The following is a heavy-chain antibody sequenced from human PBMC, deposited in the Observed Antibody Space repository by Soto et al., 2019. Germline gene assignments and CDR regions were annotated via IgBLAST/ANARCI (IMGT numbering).Heavy chain of an antibody. CDR1: GFTFSSYD. V-gene: IGHV3-13*01. CDR2: IGTAGDT. CDR3: ARSGIAGPEYFDY. Sequence: GGSLRLSCAASGFTFSSYDMHWVRQATGKGLEWVSAIGTAGDTYYPGSVKGRFTISRENAKNSLYLQMNSLRAEDTAVYYCARSGIAGPEYFDYWGQGTLVTVSS. D-gene: IGHD6-13*01. J-gene: IGHJ4*02.